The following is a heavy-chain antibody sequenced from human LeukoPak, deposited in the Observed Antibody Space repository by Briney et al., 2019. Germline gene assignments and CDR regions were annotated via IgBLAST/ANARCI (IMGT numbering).Heavy chain of an antibody. J-gene: IGHJ4*02. CDR1: GYTFTGYY. CDR3: ARDRSGSGYVVY. D-gene: IGHD3-22*01. V-gene: IGHV1-2*02. CDR2: INPNSGGT. Sequence: GASVKVSCKASGYTFTGYYMHWVRQAPGQGLEWMGWINPNSGGTNYAQKFQGRVTMTTDTSTSTAYMELRSLRSDDTAVYYCARDRSGSGYVVYWGQGTLVTVSS.